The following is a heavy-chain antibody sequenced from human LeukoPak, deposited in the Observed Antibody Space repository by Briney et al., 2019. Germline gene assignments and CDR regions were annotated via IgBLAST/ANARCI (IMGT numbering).Heavy chain of an antibody. V-gene: IGHV4-30-2*01. CDR1: GGSISSGGYS. J-gene: IGHJ4*02. D-gene: IGHD3-10*01. CDR3: ARQDFGSGILPGY. CDR2: IYHSGST. Sequence: SETLSLTCAVSGGSISSGGYSWSWIRQPPGKGLEWIGYIYHSGSTYYNPSLKSRVTISVDRSKNQFSLKLSSVTAADTAVYYSARQDFGSGILPGYWGQGTLVTVSS.